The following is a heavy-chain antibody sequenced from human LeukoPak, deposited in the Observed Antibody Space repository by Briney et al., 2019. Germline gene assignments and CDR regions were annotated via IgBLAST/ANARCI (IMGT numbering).Heavy chain of an antibody. J-gene: IGHJ3*01. CDR3: ARRGYSYGSGV. D-gene: IGHD5-18*01. CDR2: IYHSGST. V-gene: IGHV4-4*02. Sequence: PSGTLSLTCAVSGVSMRSNWWSWVRQSPEKGLEWIGEIYHSGSTNYNPSLKSRVTISVDTSKNQFSLKLSSVTAADTAVYYCARRGYSYGSGVWGQGTMVTVSS. CDR1: GVSMRSNW.